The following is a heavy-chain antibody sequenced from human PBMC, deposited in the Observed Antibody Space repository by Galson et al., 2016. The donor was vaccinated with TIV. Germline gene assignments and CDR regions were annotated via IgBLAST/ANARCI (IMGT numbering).Heavy chain of an antibody. Sequence: SLRLSCAASGFTFSNYWMLWVRRAPGKGLEWVANIKQHGTEKYHVDSVKGRFTISRDNARNSVYLQMNSLRADDTAVYYCTRGSPFGSYWGQGILVTVSS. CDR2: IKQHGTEK. CDR1: GFTFSNYW. D-gene: IGHD3-10*01. V-gene: IGHV3-7*03. J-gene: IGHJ1*01. CDR3: TRGSPFGSY.